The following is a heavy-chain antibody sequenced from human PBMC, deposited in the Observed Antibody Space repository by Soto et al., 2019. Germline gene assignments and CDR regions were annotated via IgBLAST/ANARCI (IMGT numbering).Heavy chain of an antibody. CDR3: TREAIVAENWFDP. CDR2: MNPNTGNI. CDR1: GYTFVDYA. V-gene: IGHV1-3*01. Sequence: QVQLVQSGAEVKRPGASVNISCRASGYTFVDYALHWVRQAPGQGLEWGGWMNPNTGNIKYSHNFEDRVSITRDRATSTAYMELRGLRSEDTAVYFCTREAIVAENWFDPWGQGTLVTVSS. J-gene: IGHJ5*02. D-gene: IGHD2-21*01.